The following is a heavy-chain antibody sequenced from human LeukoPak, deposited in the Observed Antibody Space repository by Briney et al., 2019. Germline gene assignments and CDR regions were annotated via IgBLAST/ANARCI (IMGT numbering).Heavy chain of an antibody. V-gene: IGHV3-21*01. D-gene: IGHD2-15*01. CDR1: GFTFSSYS. J-gene: IGHJ6*04. CDR3: ARVGHCSGGSCYTFNYYGMDV. Sequence: GGSLRLSCAASGFTFSSYSMNWVRQAPGKGLEWVSSISSSSSYICYADSVKGRFTISRDNAKNSLYLQMNSLRAEDTAVYYCARVGHCSGGSCYTFNYYGMDVWGKGTTVTVSS. CDR2: ISSSSSYI.